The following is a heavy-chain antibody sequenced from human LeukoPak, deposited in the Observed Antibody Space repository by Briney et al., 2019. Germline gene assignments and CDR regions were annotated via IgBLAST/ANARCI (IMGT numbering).Heavy chain of an antibody. Sequence: GGSLRLSCAASGFTFSSYAMSWVRQAPGKGLEWVSVISGGAGSTYYADSVKGRFTISRDNSKNTLYLQMNSLRAEDTAVYYCAKEAYYYDSSGFNYWGQGTLVTVSS. CDR1: GFTFSSYA. J-gene: IGHJ4*02. D-gene: IGHD3-22*01. CDR3: AKEAYYYDSSGFNY. V-gene: IGHV3-23*01. CDR2: ISGGAGST.